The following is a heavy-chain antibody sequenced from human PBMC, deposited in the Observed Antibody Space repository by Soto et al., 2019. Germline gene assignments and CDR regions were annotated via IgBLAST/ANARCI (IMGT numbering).Heavy chain of an antibody. CDR3: ARDRSYSLDV. CDR2: INSDGSST. J-gene: IGHJ6*02. Sequence: VQLVESGGGLLQPGGSLRLSCAVSGSTISNDWMPWVRQAPGKGLVWVSHINSDGSSTNYADFVKGRFTIARDNAKNTVYLKMNSLRAEDTAVYYCARDRSYSLDVWGQGTTVTVSS. V-gene: IGHV3-74*01. CDR1: GSTISNDW.